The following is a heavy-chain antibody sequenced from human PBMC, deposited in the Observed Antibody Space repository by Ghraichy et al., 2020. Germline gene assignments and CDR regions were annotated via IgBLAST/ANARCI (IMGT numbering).Heavy chain of an antibody. J-gene: IGHJ6*02. CDR2: ISSSSSYI. V-gene: IGHV3-21*01. CDR3: ASRMISETAPNCSSTSCYPLPDYYYGMDV. D-gene: IGHD2-2*01. CDR1: GFTFSSYS. Sequence: LSLTCAASGFTFSSYSMNWVRQAPGKGLEWVSSISSSSSYIYYADSVKGRFTISRDNAKNSLYLQMNSLRAEDTAVYYCASRMISETAPNCSSTSCYPLPDYYYGMDVWGQGTTVTVSS.